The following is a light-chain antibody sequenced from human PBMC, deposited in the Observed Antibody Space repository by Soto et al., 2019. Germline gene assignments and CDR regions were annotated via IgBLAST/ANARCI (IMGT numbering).Light chain of an antibody. V-gene: IGLV2-8*01. Sequence: QSVLTQPPSASGSPGQSVTISCTGTSSDVGAYNYVSWYQQHPGKAPKLMIYEVSKRPSGVPDRFSGSKSGNTASLTVSGLQAEDEADYYCSSYAGSYTGVFGTGTKLTVL. J-gene: IGLJ1*01. CDR3: SSYAGSYTGV. CDR1: SSDVGAYNY. CDR2: EVS.